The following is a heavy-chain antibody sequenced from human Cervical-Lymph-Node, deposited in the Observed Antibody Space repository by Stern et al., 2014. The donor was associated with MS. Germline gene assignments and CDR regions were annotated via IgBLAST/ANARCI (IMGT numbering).Heavy chain of an antibody. V-gene: IGHV3-73*01. CDR2: IRSRPNNYAT. J-gene: IGHJ4*02. CDR1: GFSFSGSA. CDR3: TSHLAGPH. Sequence: EVQLVESGGGLVQPGGSLKLSCAASGFSFSGSAMHWVRQASGKGLEWVGRIRSRPNNYATAYAASVKGRFTISRDDSKNTAYLQMNSLKIEDTAVYYCTSHLAGPHWGQGTLVTVSS.